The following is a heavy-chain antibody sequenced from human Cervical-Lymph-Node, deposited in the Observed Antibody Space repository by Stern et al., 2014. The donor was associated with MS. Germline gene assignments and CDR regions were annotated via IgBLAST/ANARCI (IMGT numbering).Heavy chain of an antibody. J-gene: IGHJ5*02. CDR1: GFTFSSYS. CDR3: ARAGGWPGGGYNWFDP. D-gene: IGHD6-19*01. CDR2: ISSSSSYI. Sequence: EVQLVESGGGLVKPGGSLRLSCAASGFTFSSYSMNWVRQAPGKGLEWVSSISSSSSYIYYADSVKGRFTISRDNAKNSLYLQMNSLRAEDTAVYYCARAGGWPGGGYNWFDPWGQGTLVTISS. V-gene: IGHV3-21*01.